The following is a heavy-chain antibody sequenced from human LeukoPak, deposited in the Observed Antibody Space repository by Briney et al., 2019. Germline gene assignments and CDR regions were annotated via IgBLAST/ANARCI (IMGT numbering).Heavy chain of an antibody. Sequence: PGGSLRLSCAASGFTFSSYAMSWVRQAPGKGLEWVSAISGSGGSTYYADSVKGRFTISRDNSKNTLYLQMNSLRAEDTAVYYCAKVPAVAGNFLYYFDYWGQGTLVTVSS. J-gene: IGHJ4*02. CDR1: GFTFSSYA. D-gene: IGHD6-19*01. CDR3: AKVPAVAGNFLYYFDY. V-gene: IGHV3-23*01. CDR2: ISGSGGST.